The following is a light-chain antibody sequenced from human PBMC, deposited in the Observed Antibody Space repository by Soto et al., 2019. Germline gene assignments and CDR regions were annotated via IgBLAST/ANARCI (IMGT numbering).Light chain of an antibody. CDR2: SNN. CDR1: RSNIGSNT. Sequence: QSVLTQPPSASGTPGQRVTISCSGSRSNIGSNTVNWYQQLPGTAPKLLIYSNNQRPSGVPDRFSGSKSGTSASLAISGLQSEDEAEYYCAVWDDSLNGWVFGGGTNLTVL. V-gene: IGLV1-44*01. CDR3: AVWDDSLNGWV. J-gene: IGLJ3*02.